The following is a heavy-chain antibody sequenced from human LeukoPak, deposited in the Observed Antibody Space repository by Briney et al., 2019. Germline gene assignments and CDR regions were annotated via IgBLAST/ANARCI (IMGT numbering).Heavy chain of an antibody. D-gene: IGHD3-3*01. CDR1: GFTFSSYD. V-gene: IGHV3-13*01. Sequence: GGSLRLSCAASGFTFSSYDMHWVRQATGKGLEWVSAIGTAGDTYYPGSVKGRFTISREDAKNSLYLQMNSLRAGDTAVYYCAREGRPHDFWSGYAPYYYYGMDVWGQGTTVTVSS. CDR2: IGTAGDT. CDR3: AREGRPHDFWSGYAPYYYYGMDV. J-gene: IGHJ6*02.